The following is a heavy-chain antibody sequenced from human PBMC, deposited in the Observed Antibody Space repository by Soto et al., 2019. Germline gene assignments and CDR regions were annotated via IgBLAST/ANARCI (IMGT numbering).Heavy chain of an antibody. CDR3: ARTSRFDC. V-gene: IGHV4-34*01. CDR2: INHSGST. CDR1: CGSFSSYY. J-gene: IGHJ4*02. D-gene: IGHD6-6*01. Sequence: QVHLQQWGAGLLKPSETLSLTCAVYCGSFSSYYWSWSRQPPGKGLEWIGEINHSGSTNYNPSLKSRVTMSVDTSKNQFSLKLSSVTAADTAVYYCARTSRFDCWGQGTLVTVSS.